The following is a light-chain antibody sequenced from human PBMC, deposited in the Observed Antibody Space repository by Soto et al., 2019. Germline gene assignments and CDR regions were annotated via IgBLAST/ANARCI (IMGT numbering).Light chain of an antibody. CDR1: ESVNTNY. CDR3: QQYFGSPWT. CDR2: ATS. J-gene: IGKJ1*01. V-gene: IGKV3-20*01. Sequence: EIVLTQSPGTLSLSPGEGASLSCRGSESVNTNYFAWYQQKLGQAPRLLIYATSSRATGVPDRFSGSGSGTGFSLTISRLEPEDLGSYYCQQYFGSPWTFGQGTKVDIK.